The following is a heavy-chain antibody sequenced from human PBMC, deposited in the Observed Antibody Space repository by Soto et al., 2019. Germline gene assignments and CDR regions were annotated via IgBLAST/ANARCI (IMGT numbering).Heavy chain of an antibody. V-gene: IGHV3-23*01. CDR2: ISGSGGST. CDR3: AKDRIHDERFAIFGVVRGYYFDY. Sequence: PGGSLRLSCAASGFTFSSYAMSWVRQAPGKGLEWVSAISGSGGSTYYADSVKGRFTISRDNSKNTLYLQMNSLRAEDTAVYYCAKDRIHDERFAIFGVVRGYYFDYWGQGTLVTVSS. D-gene: IGHD3-3*01. CDR1: GFTFSSYA. J-gene: IGHJ4*02.